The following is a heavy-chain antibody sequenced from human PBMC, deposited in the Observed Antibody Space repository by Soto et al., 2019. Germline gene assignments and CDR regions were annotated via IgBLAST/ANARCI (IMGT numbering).Heavy chain of an antibody. CDR3: AQYRAGDSYSLGYYYYGMDV. V-gene: IGHV3-30*18. J-gene: IGHJ6*02. CDR2: ISYDGSNK. Sequence: GGSLRLSCAASGFTFSSYGMHWVRQAPGKGLEWVAVISYDGSNKYYADSVKGRFTISRDNSKNTLYLQMNSLRAEDTAVYYWAQYRAGDSYSLGYYYYGMDVWGQGSTV. CDR1: GFTFSSYG. D-gene: IGHD3-16*01.